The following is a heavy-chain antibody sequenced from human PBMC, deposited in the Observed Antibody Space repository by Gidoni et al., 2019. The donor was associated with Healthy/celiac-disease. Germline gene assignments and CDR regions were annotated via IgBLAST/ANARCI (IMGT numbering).Heavy chain of an antibody. CDR1: GYTFTSYG. CDR3: ARFPQYDSSGYYYVHDAFDI. V-gene: IGHV1-18*01. Sequence: QVQLVQSGAEVKKPGASVKVSCKASGYTFTSYGISWVRQAPGQGLEWMGWISAYNGNTNYAQKLQGRVTMTTDTSTSTAYMELRSLRSDDTAVYYCARFPQYDSSGYYYVHDAFDIWGQGTMVTVSS. J-gene: IGHJ3*02. D-gene: IGHD3-22*01. CDR2: ISAYNGNT.